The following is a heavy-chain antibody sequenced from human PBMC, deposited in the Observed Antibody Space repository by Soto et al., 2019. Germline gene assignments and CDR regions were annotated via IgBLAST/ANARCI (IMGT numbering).Heavy chain of an antibody. V-gene: IGHV3-30-3*01. D-gene: IGHD1-26*01. CDR1: GFTFSSYA. CDR2: ISYDGSNK. Sequence: ESGGGVVQPGRSLRLSCAASGFTFSSYAMHWVRQAPGKGPAWVAVISYDGSNKYYADSVKGRFTISRDNSKNTLYLQMNSLRAEDTAVYYCARVFSVRYSGSYPFDYWGQGTLVTVSS. CDR3: ARVFSVRYSGSYPFDY. J-gene: IGHJ4*02.